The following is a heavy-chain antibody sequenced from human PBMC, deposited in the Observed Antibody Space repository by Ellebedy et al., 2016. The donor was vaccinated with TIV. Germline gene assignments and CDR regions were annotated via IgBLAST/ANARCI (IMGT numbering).Heavy chain of an antibody. CDR3: ARLVQQQVVRGNWFDS. CDR2: IYPGDSDT. CDR1: GYSFTSHW. Sequence: GESLKISCKGSGYSFTSHWIGWVRQRPGKGLEWMAIIYPGDSDTKYSPSFQGQVTISADKSITTAYLQWSSLKASDTAMYYCARLVQQQVVRGNWFDSWGQGTLVTVSS. J-gene: IGHJ5*01. D-gene: IGHD6-13*01. V-gene: IGHV5-51*01.